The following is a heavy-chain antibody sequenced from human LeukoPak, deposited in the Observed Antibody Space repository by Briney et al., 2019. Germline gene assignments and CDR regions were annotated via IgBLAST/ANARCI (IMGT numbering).Heavy chain of an antibody. CDR1: GGSFSGYY. CDR2: INHSGST. V-gene: IGHV4-34*01. CDR3: ASRGPRYYYGSGTRSWFDP. D-gene: IGHD3-10*01. J-gene: IGHJ5*02. Sequence: SETLSLTCAVYGGSFSGYYWSWIRQPPGKGLEWIGEINHSGSTNYNPSLKSRVTISVDTSKNQFSLKLSSVTAADTAVYYCASRGPRYYYGSGTRSWFDPWGQGTLVTVSS.